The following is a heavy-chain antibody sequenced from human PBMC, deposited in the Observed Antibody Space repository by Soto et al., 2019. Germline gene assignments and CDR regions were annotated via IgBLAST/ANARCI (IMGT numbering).Heavy chain of an antibody. CDR1: GYIFIDYG. V-gene: IGHV1-18*01. Sequence: ASVKVSCKTSGYIFIDYGVGWVRQVPGQGLEWLGWISAYDGDTKFEEKVQDRVTMTTDTSTATAFMELRSLTSDDTAVYYCARAGRAFRTSHYYFFYMDVWGKGTTVTVSS. J-gene: IGHJ6*03. D-gene: IGHD1-1*01. CDR3: ARAGRAFRTSHYYFFYMDV. CDR2: ISAYDGDT.